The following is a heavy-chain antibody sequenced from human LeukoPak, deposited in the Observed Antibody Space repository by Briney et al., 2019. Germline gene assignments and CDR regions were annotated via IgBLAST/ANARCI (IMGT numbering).Heavy chain of an antibody. V-gene: IGHV3-11*06. CDR2: ISSSSSYI. D-gene: IGHD3-3*01. CDR3: ARDPPQFGVVTNFDY. CDR1: GFTFSDYY. Sequence: GGSLRLSCAASGFTFSDYYMSWIRQAPGKGLEWVSSISSSSSYIYYADSVKGRFTISRDNAKNSLYLQMNSLRAEDTAVYYCARDPPQFGVVTNFDYWGQGTLVTVSS. J-gene: IGHJ4*02.